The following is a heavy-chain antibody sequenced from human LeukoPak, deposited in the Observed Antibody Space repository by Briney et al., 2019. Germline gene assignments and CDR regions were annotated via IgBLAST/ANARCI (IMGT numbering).Heavy chain of an antibody. CDR3: ASTPSYGGNLYNWFDP. V-gene: IGHV4-59*01. CDR1: GGSISSYY. J-gene: IGHJ5*02. CDR2: IYYSGST. D-gene: IGHD4-23*01. Sequence: SETLSLTCTVSGGSISSYYWSWIRQPPGKGLEWIGYIYYSGSTNYNPSLKSRVTISVDTTKNQSSLKLSSVTAADTAVYYCASTPSYGGNLYNWFDPWGQGTLVTVSS.